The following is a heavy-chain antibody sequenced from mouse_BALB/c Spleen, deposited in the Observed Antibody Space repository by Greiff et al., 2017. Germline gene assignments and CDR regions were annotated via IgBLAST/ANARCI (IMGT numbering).Heavy chain of an antibody. V-gene: IGHV5-9-4*01. CDR3: ARADSAGYVRIWFAY. Sequence: EVMLVESGGGLVKPGGSLKLSCAASGFTFSSYAMSWVRQSPEKRLEWVAEISSGGSYTYYPDTVTGRFTISRDNAKNTLYLEMSSLRSEDTAMYYCARADSAGYVRIWFAYWGQGTLVTVSA. CDR2: ISSGGSYT. J-gene: IGHJ3*01. D-gene: IGHD3-2*01. CDR1: GFTFSSYA.